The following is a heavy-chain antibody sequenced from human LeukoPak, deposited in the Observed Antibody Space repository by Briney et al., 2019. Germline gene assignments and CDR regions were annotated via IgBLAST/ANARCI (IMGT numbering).Heavy chain of an antibody. CDR1: GFTFSNSA. Sequence: GGSLRLSCAASGFTFSNSAMSWVRQAPGKGLEWVSTLSGSGITTYYADSVKGRFTISRDNSKNTLYLQMNSLRAEDTAVYYCAKREPDYYYFYLDVWGKGTAVTVSS. CDR2: LSGSGITT. D-gene: IGHD1-14*01. V-gene: IGHV3-23*01. J-gene: IGHJ6*03. CDR3: AKREPDYYYFYLDV.